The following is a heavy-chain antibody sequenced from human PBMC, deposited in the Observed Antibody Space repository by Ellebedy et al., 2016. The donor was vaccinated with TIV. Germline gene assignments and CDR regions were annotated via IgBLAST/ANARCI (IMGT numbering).Heavy chain of an antibody. V-gene: IGHV1-18*01. Sequence: AASVKVSCKTSGYTFTSYHLHWVRQAPGQGLVWLGWINTANGYTNYTQPLQERVTFTIDTSTRTAYMVLRSLKPGYTAVNYCAKEDESDAFDAWGQGTLVTVSS. CDR3: AKEDESDAFDA. CDR2: INTANGYT. J-gene: IGHJ3*01. CDR1: GYTFTSYH.